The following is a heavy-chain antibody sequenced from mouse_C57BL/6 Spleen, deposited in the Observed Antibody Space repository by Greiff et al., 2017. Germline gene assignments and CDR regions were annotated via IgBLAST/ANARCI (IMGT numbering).Heavy chain of an antibody. J-gene: IGHJ4*01. CDR1: GYTFTSYW. D-gene: IGHD2-1*01. V-gene: IGHV1-69*01. CDR2: IDPSDSYT. Sequence: QVQLQQSGAELVMPGASVKLSCKASGYTFTSYWMHWVKQRPGQGLEWIGEIDPSDSYTTYNPKFKGKSTLTVDKSSNTAYMQLRSLTSEDSAVYYGARRYRYYGNYVAIYYWGQGTSVTVSS. CDR3: ARRYRYYGNYVAIYY.